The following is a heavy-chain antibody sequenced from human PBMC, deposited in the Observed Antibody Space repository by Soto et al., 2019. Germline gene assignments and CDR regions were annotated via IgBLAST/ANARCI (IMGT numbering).Heavy chain of an antibody. CDR1: GYTFTSYG. V-gene: IGHV1-18*01. CDR3: ARAFDFWSGYLYAFDI. D-gene: IGHD3-3*01. CDR2: ISAYNGNT. J-gene: IGHJ3*02. Sequence: GASVKVSCTASGYTFTSYGISWVRQAPRQGLEWMGWISAYNGNTNYAQKLQGRVTMTTDTSTSTVYMELSSLRSEDTAVYYCARAFDFWSGYLYAFDIRGQGTMVTVSS.